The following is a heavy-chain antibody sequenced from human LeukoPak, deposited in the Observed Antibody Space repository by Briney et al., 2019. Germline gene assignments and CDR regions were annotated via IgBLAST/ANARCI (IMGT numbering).Heavy chain of an antibody. CDR1: GFTFSGYE. Sequence: GGSLRLSCAGSGFTFSGYEMNWVRQAPGKGLEWLSYVSTTGDIRHYADSVTGRFTISRDNAENALHLQMNSLRAEDTAIYYCARYSRWGTGNWYFDLWGRGTLVTVSS. CDR2: VSTTGDIR. D-gene: IGHD6-6*01. J-gene: IGHJ2*01. V-gene: IGHV3-48*03. CDR3: ARYSRWGTGNWYFDL.